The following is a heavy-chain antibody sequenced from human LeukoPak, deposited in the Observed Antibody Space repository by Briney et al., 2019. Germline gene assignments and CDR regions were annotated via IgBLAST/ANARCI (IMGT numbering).Heavy chain of an antibody. D-gene: IGHD3-10*01. CDR1: GGSVSSGSYY. J-gene: IGHJ5*02. Sequence: SETLSLTCTVSGGSVSSGSYYWSWIRQPPGKGLEWIGYLYYSGSTNYNPSLKSRVTISVDTSKNQFSLKLSSVTAADTAVYYCARSSITMVRGVTENWFDPWGQGTLVTVSS. CDR2: LYYSGST. V-gene: IGHV4-61*01. CDR3: ARSSITMVRGVTENWFDP.